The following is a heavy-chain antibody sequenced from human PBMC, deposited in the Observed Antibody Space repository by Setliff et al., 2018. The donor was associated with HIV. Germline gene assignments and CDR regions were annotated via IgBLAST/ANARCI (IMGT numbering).Heavy chain of an antibody. V-gene: IGHV1-18*01. Sequence: ASVKVSCKASGYTFTSYGISWVRQAPGQGLEWMGIITPSDSYTVYAQKFQGRVIMTTDTSTSTAYMELRSLRSDDTAVYYCARRDEEWLAPDAFDIWGQGTMVTV. CDR3: ARRDEEWLAPDAFDI. D-gene: IGHD6-19*01. CDR1: GYTFTSYG. J-gene: IGHJ3*02. CDR2: ITPSDSYT.